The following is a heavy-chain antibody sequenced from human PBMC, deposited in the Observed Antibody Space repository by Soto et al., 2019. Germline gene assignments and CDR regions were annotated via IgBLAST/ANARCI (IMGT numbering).Heavy chain of an antibody. J-gene: IGHJ5*02. CDR1: GYKFTSSW. V-gene: IGHV5-51*01. CDR2: IFPSDPDT. CDR3: ARKDKGGYFNWFDP. Sequence: GESLKISCRTSGYKFTSSWIAWVRQMPGKGLEWMGIIFPSDPDTRYSPSFQGQVTISADRSTSTVFLQWASLKASDTAVYFCARKDKGGYFNWFDPWGQGTLVTVSS. D-gene: IGHD2-21*02.